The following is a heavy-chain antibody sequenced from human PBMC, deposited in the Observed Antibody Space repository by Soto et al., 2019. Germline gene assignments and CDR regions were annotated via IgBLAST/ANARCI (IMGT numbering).Heavy chain of an antibody. D-gene: IGHD6-19*01. CDR3: AKEEQWLVRYYYGMDV. Sequence: GGSLRLSCAASGFTFSSYAMSWVRQAPGKGLEWVSDISGSGGSTYYADSVKGRFTISRDNSKNTLYLQMNSLRAEDTAVYYCAKEEQWLVRYYYGMDVWGQGTPVTVSS. J-gene: IGHJ6*02. CDR2: ISGSGGST. CDR1: GFTFSSYA. V-gene: IGHV3-23*01.